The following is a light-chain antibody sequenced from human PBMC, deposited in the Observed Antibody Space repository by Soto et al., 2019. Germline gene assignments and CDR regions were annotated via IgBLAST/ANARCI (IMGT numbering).Light chain of an antibody. J-gene: IGKJ5*01. CDR1: RSFASSY. Sequence: EIVLTQSPGTLSLSPGERATLSCRASRSFASSYLAWYQQKPGQAPRLLVYGASSRATGIPDRFSGFGSGTDFTLTISRLEPEDFAVYFCQQYGSSPITFGQGTRLEIK. CDR3: QQYGSSPIT. V-gene: IGKV3-20*01. CDR2: GAS.